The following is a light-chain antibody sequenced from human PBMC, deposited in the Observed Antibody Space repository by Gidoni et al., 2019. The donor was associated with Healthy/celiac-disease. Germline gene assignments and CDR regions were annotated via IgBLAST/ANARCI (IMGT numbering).Light chain of an antibody. Sequence: EIVLTQSPATLSLSPGERATLSCRASQSVSSYLAWYQQKPGQAPRLLIYDASNRATGIPARFSSSGPGTDFTLTISSLEPEDFAVYYCQQRSNWLTFGGGTKVEIK. CDR2: DAS. J-gene: IGKJ4*01. CDR1: QSVSSY. CDR3: QQRSNWLT. V-gene: IGKV3-11*01.